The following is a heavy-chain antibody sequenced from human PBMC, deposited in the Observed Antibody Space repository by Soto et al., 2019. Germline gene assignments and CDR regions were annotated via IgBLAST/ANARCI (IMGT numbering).Heavy chain of an antibody. V-gene: IGHV4-30-2*01. CDR3: ARVPSP. J-gene: IGHJ5*02. Sequence: GGPISSPSYSWSWILQPPPKGLEWIGYIYHSGSTYYNPSLKSRVTISVDRSKNQFSLKLSSMTAADTAVYYCARVPSPWGQGTLVTVSS. CDR1: GGPISSPSYS. CDR2: IYHSGST.